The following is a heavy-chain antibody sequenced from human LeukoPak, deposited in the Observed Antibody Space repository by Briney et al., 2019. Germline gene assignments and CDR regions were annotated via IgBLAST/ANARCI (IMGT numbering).Heavy chain of an antibody. CDR1: GYTFTGYY. CDR2: INPNSGGT. D-gene: IGHD6-19*01. Sequence: ASVNVSCKASGYTFTGYYMHWVRQAPGQGLGWMGWINPNSGGTNYAQKFQGRVTMTRDTSISTAYMELSRLRSDDTAVYYCARDSSGWSRGFDPWGQGTLVTVSS. J-gene: IGHJ5*02. CDR3: ARDSSGWSRGFDP. V-gene: IGHV1-2*02.